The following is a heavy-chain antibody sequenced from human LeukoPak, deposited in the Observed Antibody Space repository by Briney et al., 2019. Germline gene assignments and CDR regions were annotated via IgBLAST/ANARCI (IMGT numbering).Heavy chain of an antibody. V-gene: IGHV3-7*01. CDR2: IKQDGSEK. CDR3: ARDHCSSTSCHNDY. Sequence: GGSLRLSCAASGFTFSSYWMSWVRQAPGKGLEWVANIKQDGSEKYYVDSVKGRFTISRDNAKNSLYLQMNSLRAEDTAVYYCARDHCSSTSCHNDYWGQGTLVTVSP. CDR1: GFTFSSYW. D-gene: IGHD2-2*01. J-gene: IGHJ4*02.